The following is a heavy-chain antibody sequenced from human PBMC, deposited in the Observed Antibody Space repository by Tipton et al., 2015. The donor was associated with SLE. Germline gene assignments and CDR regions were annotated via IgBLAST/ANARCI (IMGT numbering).Heavy chain of an antibody. Sequence: TLSLTCTVYGESFSGYLWTWIRQSPGKGLEWIGEIDHGGSTNYRPSLESRVTISLDPSKNQFSLTLSSVTAADTAVYYCARLGHFHWNDIHFRVFRGRIDSWGQGTLVTVSP. D-gene: IGHD1-1*01. CDR1: GESFSGYL. J-gene: IGHJ4*02. CDR2: IDHGGST. CDR3: ARLGHFHWNDIHFRVFRGRIDS. V-gene: IGHV4-34*01.